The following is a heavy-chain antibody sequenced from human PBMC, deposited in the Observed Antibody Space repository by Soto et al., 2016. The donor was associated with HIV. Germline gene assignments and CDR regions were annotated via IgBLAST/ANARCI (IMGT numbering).Heavy chain of an antibody. J-gene: IGHJ4*02. V-gene: IGHV3-66*01. Sequence: EVQLVESGEAWSSRGSLRLSCAASGFTVSSSYMSWVRQTPGKGLEWVSVLYSGGNTYYANSVAGRFTISRDNSNNILFLQMNSLRAEDTAVYYCARDRPGYSDRTGSSVGVGYFENWGQGNLVT. D-gene: IGHD3-22*01. CDR2: LYSGGNT. CDR1: GFTVSSSY. CDR3: ARDRPGYSDRTGSSVGVGYFEN.